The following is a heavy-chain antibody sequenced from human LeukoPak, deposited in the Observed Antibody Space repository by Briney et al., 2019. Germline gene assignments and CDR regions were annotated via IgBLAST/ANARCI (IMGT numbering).Heavy chain of an antibody. CDR3: ARPYYYDSAENYYFDY. CDR2: INPNSGGT. V-gene: IGHV1-2*02. J-gene: IGHJ4*02. D-gene: IGHD3-22*01. CDR1: GYTFTGYY. Sequence: GASVKVSCKASGYTFTGYYMHWVRQAPGQGLEWMGWINPNSGGTNYAQKFQGRVTMTRNTSISTAYMELSSLRSEDTAVYYCARPYYYDSAENYYFDYWGQGTLVTVSS.